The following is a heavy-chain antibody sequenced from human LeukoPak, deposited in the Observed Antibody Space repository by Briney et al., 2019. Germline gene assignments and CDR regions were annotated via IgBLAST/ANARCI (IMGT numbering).Heavy chain of an antibody. CDR2: ISAYNGNT. D-gene: IGHD6-19*01. Sequence: ASVRVSCKASGYTFTSYGISWVRQAPGQGLEWMGWISAYNGNTNYAQKPQGRVTMTTDTSTSTAYMELRSLRSDDTAVYYCATHSSGWPFDYWGQGTLVTVSS. V-gene: IGHV1-18*01. CDR1: GYTFTSYG. J-gene: IGHJ4*02. CDR3: ATHSSGWPFDY.